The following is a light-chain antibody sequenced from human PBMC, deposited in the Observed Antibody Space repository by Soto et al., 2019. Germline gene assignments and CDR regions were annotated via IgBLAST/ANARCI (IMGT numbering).Light chain of an antibody. CDR1: SSDVGGYIY. Sequence: QSALTQPASVSGSPGQSITISCTGTSSDVGGYIYVSWYQHHPGKAPKLIIYEATNRPSGVSNRFSGSRSENTASLTISGLQAEDEAIYYCSSYTISNTLPFVFGTGTQLTVL. CDR2: EAT. V-gene: IGLV2-14*01. J-gene: IGLJ1*01. CDR3: SSYTISNTLPFV.